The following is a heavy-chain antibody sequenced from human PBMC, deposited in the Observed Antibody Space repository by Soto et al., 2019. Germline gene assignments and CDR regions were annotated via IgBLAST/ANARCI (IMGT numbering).Heavy chain of an antibody. D-gene: IGHD2-15*01. CDR1: GFTVSSNY. J-gene: IGHJ4*02. V-gene: IGHV3-30*18. CDR3: AKDRREVVVAAPFDY. Sequence: PGGSLRLSCAASGFTVSSNYMSWVRQAPGKGLEWVAVISYDGSNKYYADSVKGRFTISRDNSKNTLYLQMNSLRAEDTAVYYCAKDRREVVVAAPFDYWGQGTLVTVSS. CDR2: ISYDGSNK.